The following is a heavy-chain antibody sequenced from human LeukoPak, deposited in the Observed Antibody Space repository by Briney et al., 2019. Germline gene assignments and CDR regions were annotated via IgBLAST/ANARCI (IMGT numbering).Heavy chain of an antibody. J-gene: IGHJ4*02. D-gene: IGHD6-19*01. CDR1: GGSIRSSSYY. Sequence: SETLSLTCTVSGGSIRSSSYYWGWIRQPPWKGLEWIGSIYYNGSTYYNASLKSRGTISVDTSKNQFSLKLNSVTAADTAVYFCVRQVVAVAGTGYFDYWGQGTLVTVSS. V-gene: IGHV4-39*01. CDR3: VRQVVAVAGTGYFDY. CDR2: IYYNGST.